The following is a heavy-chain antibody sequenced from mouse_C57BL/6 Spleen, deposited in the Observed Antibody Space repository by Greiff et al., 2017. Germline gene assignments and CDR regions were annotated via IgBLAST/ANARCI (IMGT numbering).Heavy chain of an antibody. CDR1: GYTFTDYE. CDR3: TRDLGDEGYAMDY. V-gene: IGHV1-15*01. J-gene: IGHJ4*01. CDR2: IDPETGGT. Sequence: VKLMESGAELVRPGASVTLSCKASGYTFTDYEMHWVKQTPVHGLEWIGAIDPETGGTAYNQKFKGKAILTADKSSSTAYMELRSLTSEDSAVYYCTRDLGDEGYAMDYWGQGTSVTVSS.